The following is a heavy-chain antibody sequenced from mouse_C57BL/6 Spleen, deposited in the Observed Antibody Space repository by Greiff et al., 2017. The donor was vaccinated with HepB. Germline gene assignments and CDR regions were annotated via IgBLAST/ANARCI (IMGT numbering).Heavy chain of an antibody. V-gene: IGHV3-6*01. CDR2: ISYDGSN. CDR1: GYSITSGYY. D-gene: IGHD1-3*01. CDR3: ARGAQDFDY. J-gene: IGHJ2*01. Sequence: EVQRVESGPGLVKPSQSLSLTCSVTGYSITSGYYWNWIRQFPGNKLEWMGYISYDGSNNYNPSLKNRISITRDTSKNQFFLKLNSVTTEDTATYYCARGAQDFDYWGQGTTLTVSS.